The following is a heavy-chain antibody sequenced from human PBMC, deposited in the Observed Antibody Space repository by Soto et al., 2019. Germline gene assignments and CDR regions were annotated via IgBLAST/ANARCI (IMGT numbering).Heavy chain of an antibody. CDR3: ARRGPIAGKTIFDY. D-gene: IGHD6-13*01. V-gene: IGHV4-59*08. Sequence: SETLSLTCTVSGDSISSYYWSWIRQPPGKGLEWIGYIYYSGSTNYNPSLESRVTISVDTSKNQFSLKLSSVTAADTAVYYCARRGPIAGKTIFDYWGQGTLVTVSS. CDR1: GDSISSYY. CDR2: IYYSGST. J-gene: IGHJ4*02.